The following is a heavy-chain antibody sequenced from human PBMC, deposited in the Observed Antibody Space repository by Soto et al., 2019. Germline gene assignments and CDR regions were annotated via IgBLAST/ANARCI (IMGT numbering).Heavy chain of an antibody. CDR1: GFTFKNFA. D-gene: IGHD3-3*01. J-gene: IGHJ4*02. V-gene: IGHV3-30*18. CDR3: AKDYNFWSGYLNY. Sequence: GGSLRLSCAASGFTFKNFAMHWVRQAPGKGLEWVAVISYDGSNKYYADSVKGRFTISRDNSKNTLYLQMNSLRAEDTAVYYCAKDYNFWSGYLNYWGPGTLVTVSS. CDR2: ISYDGSNK.